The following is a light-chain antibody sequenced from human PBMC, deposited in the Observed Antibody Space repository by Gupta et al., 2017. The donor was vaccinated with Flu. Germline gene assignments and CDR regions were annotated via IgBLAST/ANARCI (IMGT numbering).Light chain of an antibody. J-gene: IGLJ1*01. CDR2: GNI. CDR3: QSYDSSLSAPYV. Sequence: NVGARFDVHWYQQLPGTAPKLLIYGNINRPSGVPDRFSGSKSGTSASLAITGLQAEDEADYYCQSYDSSLSAPYVFGTGTKVTVL. CDR1: NVGARFD. V-gene: IGLV1-40*01.